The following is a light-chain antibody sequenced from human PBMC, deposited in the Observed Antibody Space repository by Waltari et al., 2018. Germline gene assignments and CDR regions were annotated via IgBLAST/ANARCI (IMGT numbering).Light chain of an antibody. CDR3: QQYYDTPRT. Sequence: DIVMTQFPDSLAVSLGERATINCKSSQTVLYSPDNNNYLAWYQQKLGQPPKLLIYWASTRASGVPDRFSGSGSGTDFTLTISSLQAEDVAVYYCQQYYDTPRTFGQGTRVEIK. CDR1: QTVLYSPDNNNY. CDR2: WAS. J-gene: IGKJ1*01. V-gene: IGKV4-1*01.